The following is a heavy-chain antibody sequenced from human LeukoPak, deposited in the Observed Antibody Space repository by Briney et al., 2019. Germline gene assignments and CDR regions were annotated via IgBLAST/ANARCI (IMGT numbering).Heavy chain of an antibody. D-gene: IGHD1-26*01. CDR1: GYTFSSYD. CDR2: MNPNSGNT. J-gene: IGHJ4*01. Sequence: ASVKVSCKTSGYTFSSYDINWVRQAPGQGLEWMGWMNPNSGNTGYAQKFQGRVTMTRNTSINTAYMDLSSLRSDDTAVYYCARKAFTTPVHYYFDYWGHGALVTVSS. V-gene: IGHV1-8*01. CDR3: ARKAFTTPVHYYFDY.